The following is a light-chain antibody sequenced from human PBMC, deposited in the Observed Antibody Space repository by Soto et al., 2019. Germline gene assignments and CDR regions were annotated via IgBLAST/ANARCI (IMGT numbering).Light chain of an antibody. CDR1: QSLLHSDGKTY. CDR3: MQSLELPRT. V-gene: IGKV2D-29*01. Sequence: DIVMTQTPISLSVTPGQPTSISCKSSQSLLHSDGKTYLSGYLQTPGQPPQLLISEVSNRFSGVPDRFSGSGSGTDFTLKISRVEADDVGVYYCMQSLELPRTFGQGTKVEIK. CDR2: EVS. J-gene: IGKJ1*01.